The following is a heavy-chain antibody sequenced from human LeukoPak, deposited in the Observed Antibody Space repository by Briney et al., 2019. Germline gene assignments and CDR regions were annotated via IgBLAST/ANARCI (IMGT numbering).Heavy chain of an antibody. CDR1: GGSISSYY. V-gene: IGHV4-59*01. CDR2: IYYSGST. CDR3: ARDQYSSGWGHACDV. Sequence: SETLSLTCTVSGGSISSYYWSWIRQPPGKGLEWIGYIYYSGSTNYNPSLKSRVTISVDTSKNQFSLKLSSVTAADTAVYYCARDQYSSGWGHACDVWGQGTMVTVSS. J-gene: IGHJ3*01. D-gene: IGHD6-19*01.